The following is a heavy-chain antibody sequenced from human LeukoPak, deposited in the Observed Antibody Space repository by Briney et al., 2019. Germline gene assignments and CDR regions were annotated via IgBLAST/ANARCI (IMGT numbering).Heavy chain of an antibody. D-gene: IGHD6-13*01. Sequence: EASVKVSCKASGYTFTSYGISWVRQAPGQGLEWVAWISAYNGNTNYAQKLQGRVTMTTDTSTSTAYMELRSLRSDDTAVYYCARGSRGAAAGTPDGYWGQGTLVTVSS. CDR3: ARGSRGAAAGTPDGY. V-gene: IGHV1-18*04. CDR1: GYTFTSYG. CDR2: ISAYNGNT. J-gene: IGHJ4*02.